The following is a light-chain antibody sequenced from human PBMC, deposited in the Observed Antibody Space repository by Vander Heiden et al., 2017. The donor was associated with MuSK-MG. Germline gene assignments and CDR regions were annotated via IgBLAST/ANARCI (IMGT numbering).Light chain of an antibody. CDR1: QNVDIW. CDR3: QHYNSYPWT. J-gene: IGKJ1*01. V-gene: IGKV1-5*03. CDR2: RAS. Sequence: DRQLTQSPSTLSAYIGDKVTISCRASQNVDIWLAWHQHKPGKAPKALVYRASTSETWVPARFSGSGSGTDFTLTISNLQPEDVGTYYCQHYNSYPWTFGPGTKV.